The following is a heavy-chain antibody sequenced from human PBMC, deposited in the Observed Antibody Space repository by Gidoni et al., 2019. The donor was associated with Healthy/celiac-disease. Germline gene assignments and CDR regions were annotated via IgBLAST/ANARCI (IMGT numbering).Heavy chain of an antibody. CDR3: ARENAGTIN. CDR1: GFTFSSYE. J-gene: IGHJ4*02. D-gene: IGHD5-12*01. Sequence: EVQLVESGGGLVQPGGSLSLSCAASGFTFSSYEMNWVRQAPGKGLEWVSYISSSGSTIYYAESVKGRFTISRDNAKNSLYLQMNSLRAEDTAGYYCARENAGTINWGQGTLVTVSS. CDR2: ISSSGSTI. V-gene: IGHV3-48*03.